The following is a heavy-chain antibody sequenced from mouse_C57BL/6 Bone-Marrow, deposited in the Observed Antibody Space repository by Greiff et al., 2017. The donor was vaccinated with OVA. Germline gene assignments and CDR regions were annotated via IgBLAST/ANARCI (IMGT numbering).Heavy chain of an antibody. V-gene: IGHV1-69*01. D-gene: IGHD1-1*01. CDR3: ARLETTVVPWYFDV. Sequence: QVQLQQSGAELVMPGASVKLSCKASGYTFTSYWMHWVKQRPGQGLEWIGEIDPSDSYTNYNQKFKGKSTLTVDKSSSTAYMQLSSLTSEDSAVYYCARLETTVVPWYFDVWGTGTTVTVSS. CDR1: GYTFTSYW. CDR2: IDPSDSYT. J-gene: IGHJ1*03.